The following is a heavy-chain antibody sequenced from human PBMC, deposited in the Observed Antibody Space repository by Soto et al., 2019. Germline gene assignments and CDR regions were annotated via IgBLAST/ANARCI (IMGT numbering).Heavy chain of an antibody. V-gene: IGHV1-69*01. Sequence: QAQLVQSGAEVKKPGSSVKVSCKASGGTFSSYAISWVRQAPGQGLEWMGGIIPIFGTANYAQKFQGRVTITADESTSTAYMELSSLRSEDTAVYYCARESGSITMVRGVIRSFDPWGQGTLVTVSS. CDR1: GGTFSSYA. J-gene: IGHJ5*02. CDR2: IIPIFGTA. CDR3: ARESGSITMVRGVIRSFDP. D-gene: IGHD3-10*01.